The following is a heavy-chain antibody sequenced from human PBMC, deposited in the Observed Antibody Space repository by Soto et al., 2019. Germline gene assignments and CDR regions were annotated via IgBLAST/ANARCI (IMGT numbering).Heavy chain of an antibody. CDR2: IYPGDSDT. CDR3: ARSGYRSGIGWFDP. D-gene: IGHD6-19*01. Sequence: SLKISCKGSGYSFTTYWIGWVRHVPGKGLEWMGIIYPGDSDTRYSPSFQGQVTISADKSISTAYLQWSSLKASDSAMYYCARSGYRSGIGWFDPGGRGTLGTVSS. CDR1: GYSFTTYW. V-gene: IGHV5-51*01. J-gene: IGHJ5*02.